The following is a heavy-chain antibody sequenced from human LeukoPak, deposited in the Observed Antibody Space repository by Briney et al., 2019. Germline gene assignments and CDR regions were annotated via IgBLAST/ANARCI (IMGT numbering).Heavy chain of an antibody. D-gene: IGHD2-15*01. J-gene: IGHJ4*02. CDR1: GDSISSYH. CDR2: IYYSGST. Sequence: SQTLSLTCTVSGDSISSYHWSWVRQAPGKGLEWIGYIYYSGSTNYNPSMKRRLTISVDRSKNQFSLRLSSVTAADTAVYYCGRDSGGTVDYWGQGTLVTVSP. CDR3: GRDSGGTVDY. V-gene: IGHV4-59*01.